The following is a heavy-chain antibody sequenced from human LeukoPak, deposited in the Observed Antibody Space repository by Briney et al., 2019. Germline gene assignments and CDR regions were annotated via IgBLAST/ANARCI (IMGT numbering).Heavy chain of an antibody. CDR1: GYTFTSYG. Sequence: ASVKVSCKASGYTFTSYGITWVRQAPGQGLEWMGWITTYNGNTNYAQKLQGRVTTTTDTSTSTAYMELRSLRSDDTAVYYCARSRLIAAAGTGDYWGQGTLVTVSS. CDR3: ARSRLIAAAGTGDY. J-gene: IGHJ4*02. V-gene: IGHV1-18*01. D-gene: IGHD6-13*01. CDR2: ITTYNGNT.